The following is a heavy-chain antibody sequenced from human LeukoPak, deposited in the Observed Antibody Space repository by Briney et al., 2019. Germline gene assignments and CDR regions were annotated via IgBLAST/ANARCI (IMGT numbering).Heavy chain of an antibody. Sequence: PGGSLRLSCAASGFTFSSYAMSWVRQAPGKGLEWVSAIGGSGGSTYYADSVKGRFTISRDNSKNTLYLQMNSLRAEDTAVYYCAKDRLLASSGAAGNPFYYFDYWGQGTLVTVSS. CDR3: AKDRLLASSGAAGNPFYYFDY. CDR2: IGGSGGST. V-gene: IGHV3-23*01. CDR1: GFTFSSYA. D-gene: IGHD6-19*01. J-gene: IGHJ4*02.